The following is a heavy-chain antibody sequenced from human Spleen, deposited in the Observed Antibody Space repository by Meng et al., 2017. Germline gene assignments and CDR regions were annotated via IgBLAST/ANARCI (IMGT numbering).Heavy chain of an antibody. Sequence: QVRLQQVGAGLFKPSETLSLTGVVAGGSFSDYYWSWIRQPPGKGLEWIGEINHSGSTNYNPSLESRATISVDTSQNNLSLKLSSVTAADSAVYYCARGPTTMAHDFDYWGQGTLVTVSS. CDR2: INHSGST. D-gene: IGHD4-11*01. CDR1: GGSFSDYY. V-gene: IGHV4-34*01. J-gene: IGHJ4*02. CDR3: ARGPTTMAHDFDY.